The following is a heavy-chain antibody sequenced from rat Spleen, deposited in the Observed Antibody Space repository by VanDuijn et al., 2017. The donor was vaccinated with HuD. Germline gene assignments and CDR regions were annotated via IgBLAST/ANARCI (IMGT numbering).Heavy chain of an antibody. CDR1: GFTFSNYY. CDR3: TTSIAATTY. Sequence: EVQLVESGGGLVQPGRSLKLSCVTSGFTFSNYYMAWVRQAPTKGLEWVASITNASGRTYYPDSVKGRFTISRDTSHNTLYLQINSLRSEDTATYYCTTSIAATTYWGQGVMVTVSS. CDR2: ITNASGRT. J-gene: IGHJ2*01. V-gene: IGHV5-31*01. D-gene: IGHD1-2*01.